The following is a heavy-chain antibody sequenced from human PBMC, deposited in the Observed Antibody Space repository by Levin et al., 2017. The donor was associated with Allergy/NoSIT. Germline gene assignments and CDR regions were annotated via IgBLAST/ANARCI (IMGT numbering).Heavy chain of an antibody. CDR1: GFTFSSYA. CDR2: ISGSGGST. V-gene: IGHV3-23*01. J-gene: IGHJ4*02. D-gene: IGHD5-18*01. Sequence: PGESLKISCAASGFTFSSYAMSWVRQAPGKGLEWVSAISGSGGSTYYADSVKGRFTISRDNSKNTLYLQMNSLRAEDTAVYYCAKVGQLWLLEYFDYWGQGTLVTVSS. CDR3: AKVGQLWLLEYFDY.